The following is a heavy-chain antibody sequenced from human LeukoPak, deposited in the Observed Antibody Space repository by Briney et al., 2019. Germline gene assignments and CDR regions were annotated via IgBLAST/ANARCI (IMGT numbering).Heavy chain of an antibody. V-gene: IGHV1-69*13. Sequence: GASVKVSCKASGGTFSSYAISWVRQAPGQGLEWMGGIIPIFGTANYAQKFQGRVTITADESTSTAYMELSSLRSEDTAVYYCARGSSGYSYGYEDYWGQGTLVTVSS. D-gene: IGHD5-18*01. CDR3: ARGSSGYSYGYEDY. J-gene: IGHJ4*02. CDR1: GGTFSSYA. CDR2: IIPIFGTA.